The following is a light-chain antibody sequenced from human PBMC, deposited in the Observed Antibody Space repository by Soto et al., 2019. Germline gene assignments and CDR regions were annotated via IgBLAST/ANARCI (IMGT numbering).Light chain of an antibody. Sequence: ETVLTQSPGTLSLSPGERATLSCRASQSVSSSYLAWYQQKPGQAPRLLIYGASSRATGIPDRFSGSGSGTDFTLTISRLEPEDFAGYYCQQYGRSPPSWTFGQGTKVEIK. CDR3: QQYGRSPPSWT. CDR2: GAS. CDR1: QSVSSSY. J-gene: IGKJ1*01. V-gene: IGKV3-20*01.